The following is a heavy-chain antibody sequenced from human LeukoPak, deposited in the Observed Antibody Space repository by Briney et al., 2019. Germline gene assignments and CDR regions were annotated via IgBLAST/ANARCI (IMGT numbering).Heavy chain of an antibody. CDR2: INPNSGGT. J-gene: IGHJ5*02. D-gene: IGHD3-10*01. V-gene: IGHV1-2*04. CDR3: ARGGSSDYYGSGSTDFDP. Sequence: ASVKVSCKASGYTSTGYYMHWVRQAPGQGLEWMGWINPNSGGTNYAQKFQGWVTMTRDTSISTAYMELSRLRSDDTAVYYCARGGSSDYYGSGSTDFDPWGQGTLVTVS. CDR1: GYTSTGYY.